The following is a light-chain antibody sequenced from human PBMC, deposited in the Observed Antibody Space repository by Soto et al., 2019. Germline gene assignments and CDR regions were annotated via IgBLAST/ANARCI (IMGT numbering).Light chain of an antibody. CDR1: QGISSY. J-gene: IGKJ4*01. CDR2: AAS. CDR3: QQRKDYPLT. V-gene: IGKV1-9*01. Sequence: DIQLTQSPSFLSASVGDRVTITCRASQGISSYLAWFQQKPGRAPKLLVYAASTLQSGVPSRFSGSGSGTEFTLTISSLQPEDFATYDCQQRKDYPLTFGGGTKVDIK.